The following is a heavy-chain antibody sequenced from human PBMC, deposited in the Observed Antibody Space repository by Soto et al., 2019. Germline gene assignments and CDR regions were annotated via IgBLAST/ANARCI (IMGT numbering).Heavy chain of an antibody. V-gene: IGHV3-30*18. CDR2: ISYDGSNK. J-gene: IGHJ5*02. D-gene: IGHD3-22*01. CDR3: AKDQETFYYDSLAS. CDR1: GFTFSSYG. Sequence: GGSLRLSCAASGFTFSSYGMHWVRQAPGKGLEWVAVISYDGSNKSYADSVKGRFTISRDSSKNTLYLQMNNLRAEDTAVYYCAKDQETFYYDSLASWGRGTLVTVSS.